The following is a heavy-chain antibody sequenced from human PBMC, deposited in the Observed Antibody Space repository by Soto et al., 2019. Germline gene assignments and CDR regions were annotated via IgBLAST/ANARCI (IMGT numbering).Heavy chain of an antibody. Sequence: EVPLVESGGGLVQPGRSLRLSCAASGFTVDDYAMHWVRQAPGKGLEWVSGISWNGETIDYADSVKGRFTISRDNAXSXXFLQMNSLRPDDTALYYCAKDMKWGGMTTIHYFDSWGQGTLVTVSS. V-gene: IGHV3-9*01. D-gene: IGHD4-17*01. CDR3: AKDMKWGGMTTIHYFDS. CDR2: ISWNGETI. CDR1: GFTVDDYA. J-gene: IGHJ4*02.